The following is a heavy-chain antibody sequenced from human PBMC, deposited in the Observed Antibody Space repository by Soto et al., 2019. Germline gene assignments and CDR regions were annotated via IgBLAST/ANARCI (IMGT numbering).Heavy chain of an antibody. J-gene: IGHJ6*03. CDR3: AHSRRIKVFCSSTSCYGGSWDYYYYYMDV. Sequence: SGPTLVNPTQTLTLTCTFSGFSLSTSGVGVGWIRQPPGKALEWLALIYWDDDKRYSPSLKSRLTITKDTSKNQVVLTMTNMDPVDTATYYCAHSRRIKVFCSSTSCYGGSWDYYYYYMDVWGKGTTVTVSS. V-gene: IGHV2-5*02. CDR1: GFSLSTSGVG. CDR2: IYWDDDK. D-gene: IGHD2-2*01.